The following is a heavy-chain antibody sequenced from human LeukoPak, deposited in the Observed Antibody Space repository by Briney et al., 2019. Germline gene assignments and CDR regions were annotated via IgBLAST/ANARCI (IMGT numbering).Heavy chain of an antibody. J-gene: IGHJ4*02. CDR2: IYTSGST. CDR3: ARDVRGYSGYALDY. D-gene: IGHD5-12*01. CDR1: GGSISSYY. V-gene: IGHV4-4*07. Sequence: PSETLSLTCTVSGGSISSYYWSWLRQPAGKGLEWIGRIYTSGSTNYNPSLKSRVTMSVDTPKNQFSLKLSSVTAADTAVYYWARDVRGYSGYALDYWGQGTLVTVSS.